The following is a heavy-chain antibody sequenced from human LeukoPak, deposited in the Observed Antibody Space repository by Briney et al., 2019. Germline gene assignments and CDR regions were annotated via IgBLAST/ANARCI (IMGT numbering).Heavy chain of an antibody. CDR2: ISGSGGST. CDR1: GFTFSSYA. Sequence: GGSLRLSCAASGFTFSSYAMSWVRQAPGKGLEWVSAISGSGGSTYYADSVKGRFTISRDNSRNTLYLQMNSLRAEDTAVYYCVKARMPHCGTDCLESWGQGTLVTVSS. D-gene: IGHD2-21*02. J-gene: IGHJ4*02. V-gene: IGHV3-23*01. CDR3: VKARMPHCGTDCLES.